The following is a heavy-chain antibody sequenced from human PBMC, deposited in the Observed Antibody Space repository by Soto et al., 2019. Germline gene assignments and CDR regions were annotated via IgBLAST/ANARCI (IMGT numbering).Heavy chain of an antibody. V-gene: IGHV4-59*01. J-gene: IGHJ6*02. CDR3: ARSYGSGSYYYYYYYGMDV. Sequence: PSETLSLTCTVSGGSISSYYWSWIRQPPGKGLEWIGYIYYSGSTNYNPSLKSRVTISVDTSKNQFSLKLSSVTAADTAVYYCARSYGSGSYYYYYYYGMDVWGQGTTVTVSS. D-gene: IGHD3-10*01. CDR2: IYYSGST. CDR1: GGSISSYY.